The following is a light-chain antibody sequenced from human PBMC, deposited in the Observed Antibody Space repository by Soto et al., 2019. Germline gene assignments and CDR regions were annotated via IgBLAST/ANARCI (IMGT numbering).Light chain of an antibody. Sequence: QSALTQPASVSGSPGQSITISCNGTSSDVGGHDYVSWYQQHPGKAPKLTIFAVSNRPSGVSNRFSGSKSGNTASLTISGLQAEDEADYYCSSYTDSNSFYVFGSGTKLTVL. CDR3: SSYTDSNSFYV. J-gene: IGLJ1*01. V-gene: IGLV2-14*01. CDR1: SSDVGGHDY. CDR2: AVS.